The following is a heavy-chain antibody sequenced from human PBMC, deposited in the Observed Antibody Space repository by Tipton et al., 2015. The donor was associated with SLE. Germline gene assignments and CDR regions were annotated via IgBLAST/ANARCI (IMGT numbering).Heavy chain of an antibody. CDR2: IDHSGST. D-gene: IGHD3-16*01. Sequence: TLSLTCAVYGGSFSGYYWSWIRQPPGKGLEWIGEIDHSGSTNYNPSLNSRVTISADTSKNQFSLKVTSVTAADTAVYYCVRHGAYYFDYWGQGTLVTVSS. V-gene: IGHV4-34*01. CDR3: VRHGAYYFDY. J-gene: IGHJ4*02. CDR1: GGSFSGYY.